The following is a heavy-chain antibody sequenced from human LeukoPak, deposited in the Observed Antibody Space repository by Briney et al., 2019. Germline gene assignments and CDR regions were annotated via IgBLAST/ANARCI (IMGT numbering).Heavy chain of an antibody. CDR3: ARGSRGYPPDY. Sequence: QPGGSLRLSCAASGFTFSSYDFHWVRHATGKGLEWVSAIDTAGDTYYSGSVKGRFTISRENAKNSLYLQMNSLRAGDTAVYYCARGSRGYPPDYWGQGTLVTVSS. CDR1: GFTFSSYD. J-gene: IGHJ4*02. CDR2: IDTAGDT. V-gene: IGHV3-13*04. D-gene: IGHD1-1*01.